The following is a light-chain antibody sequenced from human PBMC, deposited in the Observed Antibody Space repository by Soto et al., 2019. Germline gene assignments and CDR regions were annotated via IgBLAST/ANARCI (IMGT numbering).Light chain of an antibody. CDR3: QQGDSFPFT. Sequence: DVQMIQSPSAMSASVGDRVTITCRASQDISRFVAWFQQKPGKAPKLLISAASSLQSGVPGRFSGSGSGTDFTLIISSLQPEDFATYFCQQGDSFPFTFGGGTKVDIK. J-gene: IGKJ4*01. CDR2: AAS. V-gene: IGKV1-12*01. CDR1: QDISRF.